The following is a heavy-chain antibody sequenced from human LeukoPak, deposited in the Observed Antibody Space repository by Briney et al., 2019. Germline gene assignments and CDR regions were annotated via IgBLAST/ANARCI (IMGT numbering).Heavy chain of an antibody. V-gene: IGHV3-23*01. CDR3: AKILSGDEYYYYGMDV. J-gene: IGHJ6*02. Sequence: GGSLRLSCAASGFTFSSYAMSWVRQAPGKGLEWVSAISGSGGSTYYADSVKGRFTISRDHFENTLYLQVNSLRAEDTAVYYCAKILSGDEYYYYGMDVWGQGTTVTVSS. D-gene: IGHD5-12*01. CDR2: ISGSGGST. CDR1: GFTFSSYA.